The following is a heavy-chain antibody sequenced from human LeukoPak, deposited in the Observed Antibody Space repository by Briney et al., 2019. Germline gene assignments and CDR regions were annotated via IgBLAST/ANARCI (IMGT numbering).Heavy chain of an antibody. CDR3: ARGRYYGMDV. V-gene: IGHV3-74*01. Sequence: QAGGSLRLSCAAPGFTFISYWMHWVRQGPGKGLVWVSRVNSDGSSTTYADSVKGRFTISRDNAKNTLYLQMNSLRAEDTAVYYCARGRYYGMDVWGQGTTVTVSS. CDR1: GFTFISYW. CDR2: VNSDGSST. J-gene: IGHJ6*02.